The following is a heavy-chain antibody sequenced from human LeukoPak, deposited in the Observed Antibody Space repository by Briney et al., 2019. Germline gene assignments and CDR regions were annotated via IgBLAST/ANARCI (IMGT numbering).Heavy chain of an antibody. J-gene: IGHJ4*02. CDR1: GFTFSNAW. CDR2: IKSKTDGGTT. CDR3: TTLYGDYPH. V-gene: IGHV3-15*07. D-gene: IGHD4-17*01. Sequence: PGGSLRLSCAASGFTFSNAWMNWVRQAPGKGLEWAGRIKSKTDGGTTDYAAPVKGRFTISRDDSKNTLYLQMNSLKTEDTAVYYCTTLYGDYPHWGQGTQVTVSS.